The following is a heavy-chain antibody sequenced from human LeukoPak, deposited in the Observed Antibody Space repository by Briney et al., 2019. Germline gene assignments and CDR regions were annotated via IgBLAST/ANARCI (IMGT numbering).Heavy chain of an antibody. V-gene: IGHV3-30-3*01. CDR3: ARSMVRGVIGSHFDY. J-gene: IGHJ4*02. CDR1: GFTFSSYA. Sequence: GGSLRLSCAASGFTFSSYAMHWVRQAPGKGLEWVAVISYDGSNKYYADSVKGRFTISRDNSKNTLYLQMNSLRAEDTAVCYCARSMVRGVIGSHFDYWGQGTLVTVSS. D-gene: IGHD3-10*01. CDR2: ISYDGSNK.